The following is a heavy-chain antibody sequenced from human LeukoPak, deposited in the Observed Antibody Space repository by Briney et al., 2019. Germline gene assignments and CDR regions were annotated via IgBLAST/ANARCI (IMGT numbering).Heavy chain of an antibody. V-gene: IGHV1-69*13. CDR1: GGTFSSYA. Sequence: SVKVSCKASGGTFSSYAISWVRQAPGQGLEWMGGIIPIFGTANYAQKFQGRVTITADESTSTAYMELSSLRSEDTAVYYCARDRGELERSYYYYYMDVWGKGTTVTVSS. CDR3: ARDRGELERSYYYYYMDV. D-gene: IGHD1-1*01. J-gene: IGHJ6*03. CDR2: IIPIFGTA.